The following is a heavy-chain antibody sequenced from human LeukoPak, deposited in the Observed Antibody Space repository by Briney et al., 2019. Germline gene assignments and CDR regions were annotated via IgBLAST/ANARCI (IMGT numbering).Heavy chain of an antibody. D-gene: IGHD3-10*01. V-gene: IGHV3-21*01. CDR3: ARDQSGSYYAGFIDY. J-gene: IGHJ4*02. CDR2: ISSSTYI. Sequence: GGSLRLSCAASGFTFISYTMNWVRQAPGKGLEWVSSISSSTYIYYADSLKGRFTISRDNSKNTLYLQMNSLRAEDTAVYYCARDQSGSYYAGFIDYWGQGTLVTVSS. CDR1: GFTFISYT.